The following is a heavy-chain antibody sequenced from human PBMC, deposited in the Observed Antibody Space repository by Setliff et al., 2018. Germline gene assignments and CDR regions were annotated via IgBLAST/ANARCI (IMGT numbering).Heavy chain of an antibody. CDR3: ARAVGYCSGGSFYKGDDY. D-gene: IGHD2-15*01. CDR2: ISAYNGNT. J-gene: IGHJ4*02. CDR1: GYTFTSYG. Sequence: GASVKVSCKASGYTFTSYGISWVRQAPGQGLEWMGWISAYNGNTNYAQKLQGRVTMTTDTSTNTAYMEVRSLGSDDTAMYYCARAVGYCSGGSFYKGDDYWGQGTLVTVSS. V-gene: IGHV1-18*01.